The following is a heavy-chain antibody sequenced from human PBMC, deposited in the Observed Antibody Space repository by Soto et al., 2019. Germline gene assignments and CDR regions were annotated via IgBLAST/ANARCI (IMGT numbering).Heavy chain of an antibody. D-gene: IGHD3-3*01. CDR3: ARALPLYYDFWSGPYFDY. Sequence: QVQLVQSGAEVKKPGASVKVSCKASGYTFTSYGISWVRQAPGQGLEWMGWISAYNGNTNYAQKLQGRVNMTTDTSTSTAYMELRSLRSDDTAVYYCARALPLYYDFWSGPYFDYWGQGTLVTVSA. CDR1: GYTFTSYG. CDR2: ISAYNGNT. J-gene: IGHJ4*02. V-gene: IGHV1-18*01.